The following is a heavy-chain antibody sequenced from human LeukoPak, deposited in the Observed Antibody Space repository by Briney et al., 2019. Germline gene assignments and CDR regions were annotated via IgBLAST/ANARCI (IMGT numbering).Heavy chain of an antibody. CDR2: ISSSSSYI. Sequence: GGSLRLSCAASGFTFSSYSMNWLRQAPGKGLEWVSSISSSSSYIFYADSVKGRFTVSRDNAKNSLYLQMNSLRAEDTAVYYCARAGDCTNGVCLVYYFDYWGQGTLVTVS. J-gene: IGHJ4*02. CDR1: GFTFSSYS. D-gene: IGHD2-8*01. V-gene: IGHV3-21*01. CDR3: ARAGDCTNGVCLVYYFDY.